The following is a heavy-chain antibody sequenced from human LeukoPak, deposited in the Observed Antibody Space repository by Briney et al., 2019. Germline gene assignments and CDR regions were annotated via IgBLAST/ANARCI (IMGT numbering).Heavy chain of an antibody. D-gene: IGHD4-17*01. V-gene: IGHV4-59*12. Sequence: SETLSLTCTVSGGSISSYYWSWIRQPPGKGLEWIGYIYYSGSTNYNPSLKSRVTMSVDTSKNQFSLKLSSVTAADTAVYYCARDSYGDYVESLDYWGQGTLVTVSS. J-gene: IGHJ4*02. CDR1: GGSISSYY. CDR2: IYYSGST. CDR3: ARDSYGDYVESLDY.